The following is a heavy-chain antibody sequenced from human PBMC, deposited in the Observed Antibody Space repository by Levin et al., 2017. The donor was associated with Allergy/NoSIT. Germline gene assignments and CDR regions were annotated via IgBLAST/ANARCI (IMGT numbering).Heavy chain of an antibody. CDR2: INSDGSST. Sequence: GESLKISCAASGFTFSSYWMHWVRQAPGKGLVWVSRINSDGSSTSYADSVKGRFTISRDNAKNTLYLQMNSLRAEDTAVYYCASFTTPGSRPEDDAFDIWGQGTMVTVSS. D-gene: IGHD1-26*01. CDR3: ASFTTPGSRPEDDAFDI. CDR1: GFTFSSYW. J-gene: IGHJ3*02. V-gene: IGHV3-74*01.